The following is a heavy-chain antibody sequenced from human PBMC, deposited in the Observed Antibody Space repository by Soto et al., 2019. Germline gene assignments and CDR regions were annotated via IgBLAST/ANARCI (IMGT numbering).Heavy chain of an antibody. CDR2: VHYSGSA. V-gene: IGHV4-39*01. D-gene: IGHD3-10*01. CDR3: ARHRWGSGSYSGLLDF. CDR1: GGSISTSSYF. Sequence: QLQLQESGPGLVKPSETLSLTCSVSGGSISTSSYFWGWIRQPPGKGLEWVGAVHYSGSANYRSSLQSRVTISFDTSQNQFSLRLRSVTAADTAVYYCARHRWGSGSYSGLLDFLGQGALVTVSS. J-gene: IGHJ4*02.